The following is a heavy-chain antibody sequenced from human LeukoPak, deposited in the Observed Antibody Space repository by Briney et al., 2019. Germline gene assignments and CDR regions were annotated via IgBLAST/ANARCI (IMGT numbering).Heavy chain of an antibody. D-gene: IGHD5-18*01. CDR1: GYTFINSG. CDR3: VRQLWSDGENAFDI. J-gene: IGHJ3*02. CDR2: ISPYNGNT. V-gene: IGHV1-18*01. Sequence: ASVKVSCKASGYTFINSGISWVRQAPGQGLEWMGWISPYNGNTDYALKFQDRVTMTTDTSTSTAYMELRSLRSDDTALYYCVRQLWSDGENAFDIWGQGTMVTVSA.